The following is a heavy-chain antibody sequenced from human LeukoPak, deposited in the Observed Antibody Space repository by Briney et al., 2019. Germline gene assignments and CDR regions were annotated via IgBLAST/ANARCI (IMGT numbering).Heavy chain of an antibody. Sequence: GGSLRLSCAASGFTFSRYGMHWVRQAPGKGLKWVAFIENDGTNEYYADSVKGRFIISRDNSKRTLFLQMNSLRAEDTAFYYCAKAELGVDTFFDYWGQGTLVTVSS. CDR3: AKAELGVDTFFDY. J-gene: IGHJ4*02. D-gene: IGHD3-3*01. V-gene: IGHV3-30*02. CDR1: GFTFSRYG. CDR2: IENDGTNE.